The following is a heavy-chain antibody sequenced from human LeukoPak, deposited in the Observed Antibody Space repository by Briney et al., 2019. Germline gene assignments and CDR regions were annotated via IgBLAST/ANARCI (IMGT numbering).Heavy chain of an antibody. Sequence: GGLLRFSCAASGIIFTNYAISWRRLAAARRLEWVSSLSGDSDTFYRQSVKGRFTLSADDSSSIAYLQWHNLRVSDTATYSCARESWVSDADAVCWGQGTQVTVSS. CDR3: ARESWVSDADAVC. CDR1: GIIFTNYA. CDR2: LSGDSDT. J-gene: IGHJ4*02. D-gene: IGHD6-19*01. V-gene: IGHV3-23*01.